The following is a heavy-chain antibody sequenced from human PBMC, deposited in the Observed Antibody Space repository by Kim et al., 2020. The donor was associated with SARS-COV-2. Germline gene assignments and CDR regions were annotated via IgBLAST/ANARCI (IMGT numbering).Heavy chain of an antibody. CDR2: ISRSSNYI. CDR1: GFTFSSYN. D-gene: IGHD6-13*01. Sequence: GGSLRLSCAASGFTFSSYNMNWVRQAPGKGLDWVSSISRSSNYIYYADSVKGRFTISRDNAKNSLYLQMNSLRAEDTAVYYCATEGPTSYSSSWYLDAF. J-gene: IGHJ3*01. V-gene: IGHV3-21*01. CDR3: ATEGPTSYSSSWYLDAF.